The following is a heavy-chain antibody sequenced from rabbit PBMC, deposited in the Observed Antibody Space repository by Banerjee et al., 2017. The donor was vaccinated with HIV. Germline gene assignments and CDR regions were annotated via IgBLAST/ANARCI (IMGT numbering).Heavy chain of an antibody. J-gene: IGHJ6*01. CDR1: GFAFSAYTF. Sequence: LVEYGGDLVQPGASLTLTCTASGFAFSAYTFMCWVRQAPGKGLEWIACIDTGSRDFTYYATWATGRFTISKTSSTTVTLQVTSLTAADTATYFCARDTASSFSSYGMDLWGPGTLVTVS. CDR3: ARDTASSFSSYGMDL. CDR2: IDTGSRDFT. D-gene: IGHD8-1*01. V-gene: IGHV1S40*01.